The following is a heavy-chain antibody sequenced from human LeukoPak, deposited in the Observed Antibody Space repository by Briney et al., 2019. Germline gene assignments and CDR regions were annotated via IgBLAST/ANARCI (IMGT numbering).Heavy chain of an antibody. CDR2: IYDGGNT. Sequence: GGSLRLSCAASGFSVSNKYMSWVRQAPGKGLECVSVIYDGGNTYYADSVKGRFTISRDNSKNTLYLQLNSLTAEDTAAYYCARGGASELYYFDYWGQGTLVTVSS. D-gene: IGHD2-15*01. V-gene: IGHV3-53*01. CDR1: GFSVSNKY. J-gene: IGHJ4*02. CDR3: ARGGASELYYFDY.